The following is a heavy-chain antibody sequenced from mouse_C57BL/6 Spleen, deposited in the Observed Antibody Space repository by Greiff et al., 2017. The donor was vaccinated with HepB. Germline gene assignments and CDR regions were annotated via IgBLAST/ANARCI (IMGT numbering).Heavy chain of an antibody. Sequence: EVNLVESGPELVKPGASVKMSCKASGYTFTDYNMHWVKQSHGKSLEWIGYINPNNGGTSYNQKFKGKATLTVNKSSSTAYMELRSLTSEDSAVYYCARDMGPYYYAMDYWGQGTSVTVSS. V-gene: IGHV1-22*01. CDR3: ARDMGPYYYAMDY. D-gene: IGHD4-1*01. CDR2: INPNNGGT. CDR1: GYTFTDYN. J-gene: IGHJ4*01.